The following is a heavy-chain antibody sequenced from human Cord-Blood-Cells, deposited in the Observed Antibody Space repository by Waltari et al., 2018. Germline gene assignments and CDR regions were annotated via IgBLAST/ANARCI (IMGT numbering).Heavy chain of an antibody. D-gene: IGHD6-6*01. Sequence: EVQLVQSGAEVKKPGESLKISCKGSGYSFTSYWIGWVRQMPGKGLEWMGIIYPGDADTRYSPSFQGQVTISADKSISTAYLQWSSLKASDTAMYYCARQYMGDSSSSYYYGMDVWGQGTTVTVSS. V-gene: IGHV5-51*01. CDR2: IYPGDADT. CDR3: ARQYMGDSSSSYYYGMDV. J-gene: IGHJ6*02. CDR1: GYSFTSYW.